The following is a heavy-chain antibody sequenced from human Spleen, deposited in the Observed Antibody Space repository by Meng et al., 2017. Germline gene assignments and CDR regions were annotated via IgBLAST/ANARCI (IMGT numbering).Heavy chain of an antibody. V-gene: IGHV1-2*06. D-gene: IGHD6-13*01. CDR2: IDPKSDNT. CDR1: GYNFAAYW. Sequence: QVQLMQSVHEVKKPVASVKVSCKASGYNFAAYWIQWVRQAPGQGLEWMGRIDPKSDNTHYAQKFQGRVTMTRDTSISTAYMELSGLRSDDTAVYYCARDEDISAAGYLLGDFWGQGTLVTVSS. CDR3: ARDEDISAAGYLLGDF. J-gene: IGHJ4*02.